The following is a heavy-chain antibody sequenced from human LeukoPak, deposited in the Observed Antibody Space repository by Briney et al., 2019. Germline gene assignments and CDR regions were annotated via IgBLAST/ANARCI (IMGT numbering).Heavy chain of an antibody. Sequence: ASVKVSCKASGYTFTSYDINWVRQATGQGLEWMGWMNPNSGNTGDAQKFQDRVTMTRNTSISTAYMELSSLRSEDTAVYYCARLITMVRGALGYWGQGTLVTVSS. CDR3: ARLITMVRGALGY. V-gene: IGHV1-8*01. J-gene: IGHJ4*02. D-gene: IGHD3-10*01. CDR1: GYTFTSYD. CDR2: MNPNSGNT.